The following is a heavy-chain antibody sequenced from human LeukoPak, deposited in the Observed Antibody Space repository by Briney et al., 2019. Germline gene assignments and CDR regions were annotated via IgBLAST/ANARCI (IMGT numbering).Heavy chain of an antibody. CDR1: GYTFTCYY. D-gene: IGHD5-18*01. CDR2: VNPNSGGT. V-gene: IGHV1-2*02. J-gene: IGHJ4*02. CDR3: AVTRGIRTPFDY. Sequence: ASVKVSCKASGYTFTCYYMHWVRQAPGQGLEWMGWVNPNSGGTNYAQKFQGRVTMTRDTSISTAYMELSGLRSDDTAVYYCAVTRGIRTPFDYGGQGTLVTVSS.